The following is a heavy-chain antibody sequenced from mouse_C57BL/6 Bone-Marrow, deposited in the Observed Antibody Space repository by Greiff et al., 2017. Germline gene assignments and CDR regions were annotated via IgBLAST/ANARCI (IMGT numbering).Heavy chain of an antibody. CDR2: FYPGSGSI. CDR1: GYTFTEYT. V-gene: IGHV1-62-2*01. D-gene: IGHD2-4*01. Sequence: VQLQQSGAELVKPGASVKLSCKASGYTFTEYTIHWVKQRSGQGLEWIGWFYPGSGSIKSNEKFKDKATLTADKSSSTVYMELSRLPSDDSAVYFGARHEDHALYEYDRMSWFAYWGQGTLVTVSA. CDR3: ARHEDHALYEYDRMSWFAY. J-gene: IGHJ3*01.